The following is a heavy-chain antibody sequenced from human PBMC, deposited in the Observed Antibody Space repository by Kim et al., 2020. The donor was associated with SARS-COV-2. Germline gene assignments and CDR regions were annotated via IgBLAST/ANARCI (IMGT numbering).Heavy chain of an antibody. V-gene: IGHV4-31*02. D-gene: IGHD4-17*01. CDR3: ARVYGDYRFDY. J-gene: IGHJ4*02. Sequence: TSYNPSLKSRVTISVDTSKNQFSLKLSSVTAADTAVYYCARVYGDYRFDYWGQGTLVTVSS. CDR2: T.